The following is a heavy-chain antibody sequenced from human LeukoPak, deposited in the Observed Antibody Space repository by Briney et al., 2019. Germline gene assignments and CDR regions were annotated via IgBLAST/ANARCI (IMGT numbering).Heavy chain of an antibody. V-gene: IGHV3-53*01. Sequence: GGSLRLSCAASGFTVSSNHMSWVRQAPEKGLEWVSVIYSGGSTYYADSVKGRFTISRDNSKNTLYLQMNSLRAEDTAVYYCARGARGYSYGYGYFQHWGQGTLVTVSS. CDR2: IYSGGST. J-gene: IGHJ1*01. D-gene: IGHD5-18*01. CDR3: ARGARGYSYGYGYFQH. CDR1: GFTVSSNH.